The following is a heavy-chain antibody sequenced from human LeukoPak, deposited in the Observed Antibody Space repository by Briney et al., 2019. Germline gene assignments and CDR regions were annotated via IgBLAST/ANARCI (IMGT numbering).Heavy chain of an antibody. Sequence: ASVKVSCKTSGYSFNIYEINWVRQATGQGLEWMGWVNPNSGDADYAQKFQGRLTMTRNTSISTAYMELSGLRLEDTAVYYCSRGPRFDPWGQGTQVTVSS. CDR1: GYSFNIYE. V-gene: IGHV1-8*01. CDR2: VNPNSGDA. J-gene: IGHJ5*02. CDR3: SRGPRFDP.